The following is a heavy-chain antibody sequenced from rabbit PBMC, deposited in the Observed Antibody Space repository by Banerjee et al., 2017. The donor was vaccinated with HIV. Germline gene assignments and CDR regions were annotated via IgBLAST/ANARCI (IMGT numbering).Heavy chain of an antibody. D-gene: IGHD7-1*01. CDR3: ARGSGGSAGIAPYDMDL. Sequence: QQQLEESGGDLVKPGGTLTLTCKGSGIDFSSSYYMCWVRQAPGKGLEWIACIYAGSSGSTYYASWAKGRFTISKPSSTTVTLQMTSLTAADTATYFCARGSGGSAGIAPYDMDLWGPGTLVTVS. CDR1: GIDFSSSYY. J-gene: IGHJ6*01. V-gene: IGHV1S45*01. CDR2: IYAGSSGST.